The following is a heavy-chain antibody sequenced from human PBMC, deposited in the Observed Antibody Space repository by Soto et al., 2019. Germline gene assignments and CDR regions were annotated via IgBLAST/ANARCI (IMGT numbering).Heavy chain of an antibody. D-gene: IGHD6-13*01. J-gene: IGHJ4*02. CDR3: AGSPPIAAAGNFDY. V-gene: IGHV4-59*01. CDR1: GGSINSYY. Sequence: SSETLSLTCTVPGGSINSYYWSWIRQPPGKGLEWIGYIYYSGYIRYNPSLESRVTLSLDTSKDQFSLKLASVTPADTAIYYCAGSPPIAAAGNFDYWGQGTLVTVSS. CDR2: IYYSGYI.